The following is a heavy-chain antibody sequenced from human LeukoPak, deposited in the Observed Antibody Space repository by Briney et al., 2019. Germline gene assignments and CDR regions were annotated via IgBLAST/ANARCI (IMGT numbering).Heavy chain of an antibody. CDR1: GYTLTGYS. CDR2: INPNSGAT. J-gene: IGHJ4*02. CDR3: ARDEGYKFRFDF. D-gene: IGHD5-18*01. V-gene: IGHV1-2*02. Sequence: ASVKVSCKASGYTLTGYSMHWVRQATGQGLEWMGWINPNSGATNYPQKFQGRITMTGDTSKDTVYMELSRLRSDDTAAYFCARDEGYKFRFDFWGQGSLVTVSS.